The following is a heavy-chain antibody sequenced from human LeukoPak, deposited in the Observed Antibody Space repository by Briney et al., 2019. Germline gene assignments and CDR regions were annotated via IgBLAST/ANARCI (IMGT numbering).Heavy chain of an antibody. CDR1: GFTVSSNY. D-gene: IGHD3-10*01. CDR3: AKDKGSGSYYSYFYMDV. Sequence: GGSLRLSCAASGFTVSSNYMSWVRQAPGKGLEWVSIIYSGGSTFYADSVKGRFTISRDNSKNTLYLQMNSLRTEDTALYYCAKDKGSGSYYSYFYMDVWGKGTTVTISS. J-gene: IGHJ6*03. CDR2: IYSGGST. V-gene: IGHV3-53*05.